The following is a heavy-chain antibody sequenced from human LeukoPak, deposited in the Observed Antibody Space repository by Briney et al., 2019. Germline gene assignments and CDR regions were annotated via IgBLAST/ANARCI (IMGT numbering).Heavy chain of an antibody. CDR1: GFTFTSYA. CDR2: ISGSGGST. D-gene: IGHD5-18*01. CDR3: AKTIRTAMVLEGFNY. V-gene: IGHV3-23*01. J-gene: IGHJ4*02. Sequence: GSLRLSCAASGFTFTSYAMSWVRQAPGKGLEWVSGISGSGGSTYYADSVKVRFTISRDNSKNTLYLQMNSLRAEDTAVYYCAKTIRTAMVLEGFNYWGQGALVTVSS.